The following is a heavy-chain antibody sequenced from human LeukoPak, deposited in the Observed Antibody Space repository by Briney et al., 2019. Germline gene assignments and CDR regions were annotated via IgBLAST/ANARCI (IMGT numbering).Heavy chain of an antibody. D-gene: IGHD3-3*01. CDR2: INWNGGST. CDR1: GFTFGDYA. J-gene: IGHJ4*02. V-gene: IGHV3-20*04. Sequence: GGSLRLSCAASGFTFGDYAMSWVRQAPGKGLEWVSGINWNGGSTAYADSVKGRFTISRDNAKNSLYLQMNSLRAEDTALYYCARHRGYDFWSGDYYWGQGALVTVSS. CDR3: ARHRGYDFWSGDYY.